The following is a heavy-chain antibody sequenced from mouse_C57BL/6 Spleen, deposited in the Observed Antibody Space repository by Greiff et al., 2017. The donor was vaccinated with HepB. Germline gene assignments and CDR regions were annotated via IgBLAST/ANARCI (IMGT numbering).Heavy chain of an antibody. D-gene: IGHD4-1*01. CDR1: GYTFTSYW. CDR3: ARSPLTGVGNWYFDV. J-gene: IGHJ1*03. V-gene: IGHV1-72*01. CDR2: IDPNSGGT. Sequence: QVQLQQPGAELVKPGASVKLSCKASGYTFTSYWMHWVKQRPGRGLEWIGRIDPNSGGTKYNEKFKSKATLTVDKPSSTSYMQLSSLPSEDSAVYYCARSPLTGVGNWYFDVWGTGTTVTVSS.